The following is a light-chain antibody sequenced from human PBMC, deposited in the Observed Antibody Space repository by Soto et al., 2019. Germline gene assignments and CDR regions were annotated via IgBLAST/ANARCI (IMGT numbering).Light chain of an antibody. CDR2: KAS. CDR1: QTIFSW. Sequence: IQMTQSPSTLSASVGDRVSITCRASQTIFSWLAWYQQEPGKAPKLLIYKASSLESGVPSRYSGSGSGTEFTLTISGLQPDDFATYFCQQYNSYPYSFGQGTKVDIK. J-gene: IGKJ2*03. CDR3: QQYNSYPYS. V-gene: IGKV1-5*03.